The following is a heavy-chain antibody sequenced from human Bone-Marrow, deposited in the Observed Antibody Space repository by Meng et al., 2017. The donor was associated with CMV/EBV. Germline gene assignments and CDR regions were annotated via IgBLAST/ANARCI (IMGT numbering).Heavy chain of an antibody. D-gene: IGHD3-22*01. Sequence: LSLTCAASGFTFSNAWMSWVRQAPGKGLEWVGRIKSKTDGGTTDYAAPVKGRFTISRDDSKNTLYLQMNSLKTEDTAVYYCTTDTPDTYYYDSSGSVGWGQGTLVTVSS. CDR2: IKSKTDGGTT. V-gene: IGHV3-15*01. CDR1: GFTFSNAW. CDR3: TTDTPDTYYYDSSGSVG. J-gene: IGHJ4*02.